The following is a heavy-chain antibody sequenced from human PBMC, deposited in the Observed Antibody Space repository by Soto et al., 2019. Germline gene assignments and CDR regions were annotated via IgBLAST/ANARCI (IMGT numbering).Heavy chain of an antibody. CDR2: ISAYNGNT. V-gene: IGHV1-18*01. Sequence: GASVKVSCKASGYSFTSYGISWVRQAPGQGLEWMGWISAYNGNTNYAQKLQGRVTMTTDTSTSTAYMELRSLRSDDTAVYYCARVRGGGYFDDYYFDYWGQGTLVNVSS. D-gene: IGHD3-9*01. CDR1: GYSFTSYG. CDR3: ARVRGGGYFDDYYFDY. J-gene: IGHJ4*02.